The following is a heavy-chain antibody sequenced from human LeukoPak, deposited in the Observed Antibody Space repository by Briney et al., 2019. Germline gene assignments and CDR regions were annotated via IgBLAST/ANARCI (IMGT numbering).Heavy chain of an antibody. CDR2: INQSGNA. J-gene: IGHJ5*02. V-gene: IGHV4-34*01. Sequence: SETLSLTCAVYSGSFSGYYWSWIRQPPGKGLEWIGEINQSGNANYNPSLKSRVTISVDTSKNQFSLKLSSVTAADTAVYYCARGEWEVRFDPWGQGTLVTVPS. D-gene: IGHD1-26*01. CDR3: ARGEWEVRFDP. CDR1: SGSFSGYY.